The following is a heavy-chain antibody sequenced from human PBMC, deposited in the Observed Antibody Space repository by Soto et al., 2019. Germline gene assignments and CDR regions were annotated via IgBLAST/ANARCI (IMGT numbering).Heavy chain of an antibody. CDR2: INSDGSST. D-gene: IGHD6-19*01. CDR1: GFTFSSYW. CDR3: ARDPAPSGWYDY. J-gene: IGHJ4*02. Sequence: GGSLILSCAASGFTFSSYWLHLVRQAPGKGLVWVSRINSDGSSTSYADSVKGRFTISRDNAKNTLYLQMNSLRAEDTAVYYCARDPAPSGWYDYWGQGTQVTVSS. V-gene: IGHV3-74*01.